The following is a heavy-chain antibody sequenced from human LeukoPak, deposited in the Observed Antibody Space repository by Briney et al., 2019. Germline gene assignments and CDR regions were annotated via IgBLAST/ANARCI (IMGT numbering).Heavy chain of an antibody. Sequence: GGSLRLSCAASGFTFSSSWMTWVRQPPGKGLEWVANTKEDGSEKYYVDSVKGRFTIYRDNAKNSLYLQMNSLRAEDTALYFCATDVCVHWGQGTLVTVSS. CDR3: ATDVCVH. CDR1: GFTFSSSW. V-gene: IGHV3-7*01. D-gene: IGHD5/OR15-5a*01. J-gene: IGHJ4*02. CDR2: TKEDGSEK.